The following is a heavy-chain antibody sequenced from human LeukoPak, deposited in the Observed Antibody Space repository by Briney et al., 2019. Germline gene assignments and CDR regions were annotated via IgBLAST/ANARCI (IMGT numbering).Heavy chain of an antibody. CDR3: AKDRAPFRGTYLDH. Sequence: GGSLRLSCAASGFTFSSYAMSWVRQAPGKGLEWVSAISGSGGSTYYADSVKGRFTISRDNNKNSLYLQMNSLSPEDTALYYCAKDRAPFRGTYLDHWGQGTLVTVSS. J-gene: IGHJ4*02. CDR2: ISGSGGST. D-gene: IGHD3/OR15-3a*01. CDR1: GFTFSSYA. V-gene: IGHV3-23*01.